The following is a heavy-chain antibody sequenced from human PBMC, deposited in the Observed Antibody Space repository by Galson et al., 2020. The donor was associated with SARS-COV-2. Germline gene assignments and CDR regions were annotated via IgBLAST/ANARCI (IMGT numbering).Heavy chain of an antibody. CDR2: INHSGST. Sequence: SQASETLSLTCAVYGGSFSGYYWSWIRQPPGKGLEWIGEINHSGSTNYNPSLKSRVTISVDTSKNQFSLKLSSVTAADTAVYYCARDTYYYDSSGYGVNWFDPWGQGTLVTASS. J-gene: IGHJ5*02. V-gene: IGHV4-34*01. D-gene: IGHD3-22*01. CDR3: ARDTYYYDSSGYGVNWFDP. CDR1: GGSFSGYY.